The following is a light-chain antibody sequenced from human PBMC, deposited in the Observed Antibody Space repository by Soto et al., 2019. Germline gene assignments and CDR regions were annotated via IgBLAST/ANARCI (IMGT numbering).Light chain of an antibody. CDR1: QSVDSNY. CDR2: GAS. V-gene: IGKV3-20*01. CDR3: QQYGSSGT. J-gene: IGKJ1*01. Sequence: EIVLTQSPGTLSLSPVEEATLSCRASQSVDSNYLAWYQQKPGQTPRLIIYGASGRADGIPHRFSGSGFGTDFTLTISSLEPEDFAVYYCQQYGSSGTFGQGTKVDIK.